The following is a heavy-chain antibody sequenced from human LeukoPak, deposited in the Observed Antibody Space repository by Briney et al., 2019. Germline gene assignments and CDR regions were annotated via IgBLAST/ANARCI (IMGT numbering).Heavy chain of an antibody. CDR3: ARVQTHLANCGTDCYAFDL. J-gene: IGHJ3*01. D-gene: IGHD2-21*02. V-gene: IGHV4-34*01. CDR1: GGSFSGYF. Sequence: AETLSLTCAVYGGSFSGYFWSRIRQPPGKGLEWIGESDHSGTTNYNPSLKSRVNISVDTSRKQISLKLSSVTAADTAVYYCARVQTHLANCGTDCYAFDLWGQGTMVTVSS. CDR2: SDHSGTT.